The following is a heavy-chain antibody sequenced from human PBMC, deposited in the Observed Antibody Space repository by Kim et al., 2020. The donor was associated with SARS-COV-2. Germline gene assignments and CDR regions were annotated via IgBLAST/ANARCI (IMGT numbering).Heavy chain of an antibody. D-gene: IGHD3-10*01. CDR1: GFTFSSYG. CDR3: ARDKYYGSGSYYVDWYFDL. J-gene: IGHJ2*01. V-gene: IGHV3-33*05. CDR2: ISYDGSNK. Sequence: GGSLRLSCAASGFTFSSYGMHWVRQAPGKWLEWVAVISYDGSNKYYADSVKGRFTISRDNSKNKLYLQMNSLRAEDTAVYYCARDKYYGSGSYYVDWYFDLWGRGTLVTVSS.